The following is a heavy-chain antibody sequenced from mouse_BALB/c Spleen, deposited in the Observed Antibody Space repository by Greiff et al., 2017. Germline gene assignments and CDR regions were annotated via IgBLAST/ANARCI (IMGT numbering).Heavy chain of an antibody. CDR2: ISSGGGST. D-gene: IGHD1-2*01. V-gene: IGHV5-12-1*01. Sequence: EGHLVESGGGLVKPGGSLKLSCAASGFAFSSYDMSWVRQTPEKRLEWVAYISSGGGSTYYPDTVKGRFTISRDNAKNTLYLQMSSLKSEDTAMYYCARRPITTASYFDYWGQGTTLTVSS. J-gene: IGHJ2*01. CDR1: GFAFSSYD. CDR3: ARRPITTASYFDY.